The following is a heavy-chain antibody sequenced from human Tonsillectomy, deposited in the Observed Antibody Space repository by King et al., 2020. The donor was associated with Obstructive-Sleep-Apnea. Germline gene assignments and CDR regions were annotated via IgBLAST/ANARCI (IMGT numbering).Heavy chain of an antibody. J-gene: IGHJ4*02. CDR3: VRGRGTYYYDSSGYHYYFDY. CDR1: GFTFSNSD. D-gene: IGHD3-22*01. V-gene: IGHV3-35*01. CDR2: VSWNGSRT. Sequence: QLVQSGGGLVQPGGSLSLSCAASGFTFSNSDMNWVHQAPGKGLEWVSGVSWNGSRTHYADSVKGRFIISRDNSRNTLYLQTNSLRAEDTAVYYCVRGRGTYYYDSSGYHYYFDYWGQGTLVTVSS.